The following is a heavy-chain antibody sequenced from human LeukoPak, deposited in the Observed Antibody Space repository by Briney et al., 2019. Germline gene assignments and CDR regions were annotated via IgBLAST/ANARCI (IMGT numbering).Heavy chain of an antibody. CDR2: IYYSGST. CDR1: GGSISSYY. D-gene: IGHD1-26*01. V-gene: IGHV4-59*08. Sequence: SETLYVTCTVSGGSISSYYWSWIRQPPGKGLEWIGYIYYSGSTNYNPSLKSRVTMSVDTSNNQFSLKLTSVTAADTAVYYCARQWELRGWFDPWGQGTLVTVSS. CDR3: ARQWELRGWFDP. J-gene: IGHJ5*02.